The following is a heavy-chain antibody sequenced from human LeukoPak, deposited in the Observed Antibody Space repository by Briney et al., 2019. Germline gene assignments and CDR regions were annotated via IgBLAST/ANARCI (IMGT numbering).Heavy chain of an antibody. J-gene: IGHJ4*02. CDR2: INPNSGGT. V-gene: IGHV1-2*02. Sequence: ASVKVSCKAFGYTFTGYYMHWVRQAPGQGLEWMGWINPNSGGTNYAQKFQGRVTMTRDTSISTAYMELSRLRSDDTAVYYCARSGGEQWLVGVDYWGQGTLVTVSS. D-gene: IGHD6-19*01. CDR3: ARSGGEQWLVGVDY. CDR1: GYTFTGYY.